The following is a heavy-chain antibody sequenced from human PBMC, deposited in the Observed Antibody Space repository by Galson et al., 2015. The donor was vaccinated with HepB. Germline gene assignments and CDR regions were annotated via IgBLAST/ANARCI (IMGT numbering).Heavy chain of an antibody. Sequence: SVKVSCKASGYTFTSYYMHWVRHAPGQGLEWMGIIKPSGGSTSYAQKFQGRVTMTRDTSTSTVYMELSSLRSEDTAVYYCARDGGEWLFRDWFAPWGQGTLVTVSS. V-gene: IGHV1-46*03. CDR2: IKPSGGST. D-gene: IGHD3-3*01. CDR3: ARDGGEWLFRDWFAP. CDR1: GYTFTSYY. J-gene: IGHJ5*02.